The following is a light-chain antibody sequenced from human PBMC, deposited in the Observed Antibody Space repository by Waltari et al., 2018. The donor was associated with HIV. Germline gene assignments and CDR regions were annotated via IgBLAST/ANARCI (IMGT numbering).Light chain of an antibody. Sequence: QSVLTQPPSASGTPGQRVTIFCSGSTSNIGHNFVYWFQQFPGMAPKLLIDRNNQRPSGVPERLSGSKSGTSASLAISGLRSEDEADYYSAVWDDRLSDWVFGGGTKLTVL. CDR1: TSNIGHNF. CDR2: RNN. V-gene: IGLV1-47*01. J-gene: IGLJ3*02. CDR3: AVWDDRLSDWV.